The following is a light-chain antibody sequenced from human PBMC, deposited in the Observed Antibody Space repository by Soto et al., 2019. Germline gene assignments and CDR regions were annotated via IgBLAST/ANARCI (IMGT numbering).Light chain of an antibody. CDR3: QQYYSYSFT. CDR2: AAS. V-gene: IGKV1-8*01. Sequence: AIRMTQSPSSLSASTGDRVTITCRASQGISSYLAWYQQELGKAPKLLIYAASTLQSGVPSRCSGSGSGTDFTLTISCLQSEDFATYYCQQYYSYSFTFGPGTKVDIK. J-gene: IGKJ3*01. CDR1: QGISSY.